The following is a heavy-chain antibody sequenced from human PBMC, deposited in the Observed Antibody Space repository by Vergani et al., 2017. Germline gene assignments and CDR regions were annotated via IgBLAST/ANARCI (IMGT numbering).Heavy chain of an antibody. J-gene: IGHJ4*02. CDR2: IRSKANSYAT. CDR3: AEELRGCGGDCYSFDN. D-gene: IGHD2-21*02. CDR1: GFTFSGSA. V-gene: IGHV3-73*01. Sequence: EVQLVESGGGLVQPGGSLKLSCAASGFTFSGSAMHWVRQASGKGLEWVGRIRSKANSYATAYAAPVKGRFTISRDDSKNTAYLQMNSLKTEDTAVYYCAEELRGCGGDCYSFDNWGQGTLVTVSS.